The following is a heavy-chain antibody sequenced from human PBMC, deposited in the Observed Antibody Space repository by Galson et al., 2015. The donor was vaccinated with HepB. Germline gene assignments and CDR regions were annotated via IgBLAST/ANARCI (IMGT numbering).Heavy chain of an antibody. D-gene: IGHD2-21*01. J-gene: IGHJ6*03. CDR3: AKGGNTQRCGGDCYSGAGYYYMDV. CDR2: ISGSGGST. V-gene: IGHV3-23*01. Sequence: SLRLSCAASGFTFSSYAMSWVRQAPGKGLEWVSAISGSGGSTYYADSVKGRFTISRDNSKNTLYLQMNSLRAEDTAVYYCAKGGNTQRCGGDCYSGAGYYYMDVWGKGTTVTVSS. CDR1: GFTFSSYA.